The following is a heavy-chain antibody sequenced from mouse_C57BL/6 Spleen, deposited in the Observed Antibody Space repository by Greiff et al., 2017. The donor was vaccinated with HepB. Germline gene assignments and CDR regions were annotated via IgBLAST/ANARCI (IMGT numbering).Heavy chain of an antibody. CDR3: AGVTTHFDY. J-gene: IGHJ2*01. CDR2: IYPGDRDT. CDR1: GYAFSSSW. Sequence: QVQLQQSGPELVKPGASVKISCKASGYAFSSSWMNWVKQRPGKGLEWIGRIYPGDRDTNYNGKFKGKATLTADKSSSTAYMQLSSLTSEDSAVYFCAGVTTHFDYWGQGTTLTVSS. D-gene: IGHD2-3*01. V-gene: IGHV1-82*01.